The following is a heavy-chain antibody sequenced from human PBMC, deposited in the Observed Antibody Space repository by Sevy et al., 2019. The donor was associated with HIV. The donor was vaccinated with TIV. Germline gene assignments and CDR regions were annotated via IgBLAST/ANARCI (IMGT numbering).Heavy chain of an antibody. CDR1: GFTFSSYA. V-gene: IGHV3-30*04. Sequence: GGSLRLSCAASGFTFSSYAMHWVRQAPGKGPEWVAVMSYDGSNKYYADSVKGRFTISRDNSKNTLYLQMNSLRAEDTAVYYCARPGIAVAGTGMDVWGQGTTVTVSS. J-gene: IGHJ6*02. D-gene: IGHD6-19*01. CDR2: MSYDGSNK. CDR3: ARPGIAVAGTGMDV.